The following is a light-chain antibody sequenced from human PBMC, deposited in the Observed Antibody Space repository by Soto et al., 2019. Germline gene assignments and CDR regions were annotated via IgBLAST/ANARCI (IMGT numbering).Light chain of an antibody. CDR2: GAS. J-gene: IGKJ3*01. V-gene: IGKV1-9*01. Sequence: IQLTQSPSSLSASVGDRVTISCRASQGIANFLAWYQQKPGKAPKLLIYGASTLQSGVPSRFSGSGSGTDFTLTIRSLEPEDFATYYCQQLNSFPIPFGPGTKVDSK. CDR3: QQLNSFPIP. CDR1: QGIANF.